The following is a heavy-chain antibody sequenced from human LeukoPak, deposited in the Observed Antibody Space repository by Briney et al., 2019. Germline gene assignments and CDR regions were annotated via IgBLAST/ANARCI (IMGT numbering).Heavy chain of an antibody. J-gene: IGHJ6*03. D-gene: IGHD4-17*01. V-gene: IGHV3-21*01. CDR3: ARITVKEGYYMDV. CDR1: GSTISGNW. Sequence: PGGSLRLSCVVSGSTISGNWMHWVRQAPGKGLEWVSSISSSSSYIYYADSVKGRFTISRDNAKNSLYLQMNSLRAEDTAVYYCARITVKEGYYMDVWGKGTTVTVSS. CDR2: ISSSSSYI.